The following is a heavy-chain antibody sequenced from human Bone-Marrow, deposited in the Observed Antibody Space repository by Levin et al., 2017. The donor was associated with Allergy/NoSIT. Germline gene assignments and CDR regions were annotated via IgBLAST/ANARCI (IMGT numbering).Heavy chain of an antibody. CDR1: GYTFTSYA. CDR3: ASKYDFWRPWFRESPDAFDI. V-gene: IGHV7-4-1*02. D-gene: IGHD3-3*01. Sequence: GESLKISCKASGYTFTSYAMNWVRQAPGQGLEWMGWINTNTGNPTYAQGFTGRFVFSLDTSVSTAYLQISSLKAEDTAVYYCASKYDFWRPWFRESPDAFDIWGQGTMVTVSS. CDR2: INTNTGNP. J-gene: IGHJ3*02.